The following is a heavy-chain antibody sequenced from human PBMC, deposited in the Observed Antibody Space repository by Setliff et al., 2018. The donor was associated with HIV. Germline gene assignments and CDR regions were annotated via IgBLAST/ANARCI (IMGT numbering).Heavy chain of an antibody. CDR1: GGTFSDYT. V-gene: IGHV1-69*02. CDR2: IIPIIGIE. J-gene: IGHJ3*02. D-gene: IGHD2-15*01. Sequence: SVKVSCKASGGTFSDYTVNWVRQAPGQGLEWMGRIIPIIGIENYAQKFQGRVTITADKSTSTAYMELNSLRSDDTAIYYCARSDCSSVRCYLGHAFEIWGQGPMVTVSS. CDR3: ARSDCSSVRCYLGHAFEI.